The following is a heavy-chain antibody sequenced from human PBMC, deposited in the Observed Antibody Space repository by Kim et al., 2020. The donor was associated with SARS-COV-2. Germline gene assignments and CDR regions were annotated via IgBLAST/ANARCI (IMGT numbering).Heavy chain of an antibody. D-gene: IGHD3-22*01. Sequence: GGSLRLSCAASGFTFSSYGMHWVRQAPGKGLEWVAVISYDGSNKYYADSVKGRFTISRDNSKNTLYLQMNSLRAEDTAVYYCAKVPYYYDSSGSPLVYWG. CDR2: ISYDGSNK. CDR1: GFTFSSYG. CDR3: AKVPYYYDSSGSPLVY. V-gene: IGHV3-30*18. J-gene: IGHJ4*01.